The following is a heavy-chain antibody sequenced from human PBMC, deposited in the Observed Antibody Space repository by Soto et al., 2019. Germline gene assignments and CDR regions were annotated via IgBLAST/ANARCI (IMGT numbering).Heavy chain of an antibody. CDR3: ARATVVATNYYYYYGMDV. CDR2: IIPIFGTA. CDR1: GYTFINYY. V-gene: IGHV1-69*13. J-gene: IGHJ6*02. Sequence: ASVKVSCKASGYTFINYYIHWVRQAPGHGLEWMGGIIPIFGTANYAQKFQGRVTITADESTSTAYMELSSLRSEDTAVYYCARATVVATNYYYYYGMDVWGQGTTVTVSS. D-gene: IGHD2-15*01.